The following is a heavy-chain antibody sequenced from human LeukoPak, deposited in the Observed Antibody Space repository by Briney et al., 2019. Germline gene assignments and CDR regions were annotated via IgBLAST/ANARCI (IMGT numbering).Heavy chain of an antibody. D-gene: IGHD5-24*01. J-gene: IGHJ3*02. CDR1: GFSFRSHW. V-gene: IGHV3-7*01. CDR2: IKPDGSDK. CDR3: ATITAQTFDI. Sequence: GGSLRLSCVGSGFSFRSHWVNWVRQSPGKGLEWVANIKPDGSDKYYVDSARGRFTVSRDNAKNSAFLQMNSLRAEDTAIYYCATITAQTFDIWGQGTLVSVSS.